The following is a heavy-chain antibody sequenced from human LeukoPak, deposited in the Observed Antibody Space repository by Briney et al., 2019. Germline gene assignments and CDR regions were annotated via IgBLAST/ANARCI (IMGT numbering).Heavy chain of an antibody. Sequence: GGSLRLSCAASGLTFSSYWMSWVRQAPGKGLEWVANIKQDGSEKHYVDSVKGQFTISRDNAKNSLSLQMNSLRAEDTAVYYCASTKRFCTSTTCHYYFDYWGRGTLVTVSS. J-gene: IGHJ4*02. CDR1: GLTFSSYW. CDR2: IKQDGSEK. CDR3: ASTKRFCTSTTCHYYFDY. D-gene: IGHD2-2*01. V-gene: IGHV3-7*01.